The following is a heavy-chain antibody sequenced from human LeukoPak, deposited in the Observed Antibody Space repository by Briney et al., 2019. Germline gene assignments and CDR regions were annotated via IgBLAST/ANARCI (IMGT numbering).Heavy chain of an antibody. Sequence: PSETLSLTCAVYGGSFSGYYWSWIRQPPGKGLEWIGEINHSGSTNYNPSLKSRVTISVDTSKNQFSLKLSSVTAADTAVYYCARRRPPYYYGSGAGTRPFDYWGQGTLVTVSS. D-gene: IGHD3-10*01. V-gene: IGHV4-34*01. CDR2: INHSGST. CDR3: ARRRPPYYYGSGAGTRPFDY. CDR1: GGSFSGYY. J-gene: IGHJ4*02.